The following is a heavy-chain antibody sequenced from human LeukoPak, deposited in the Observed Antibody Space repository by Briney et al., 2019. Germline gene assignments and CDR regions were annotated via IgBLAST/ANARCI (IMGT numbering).Heavy chain of an antibody. J-gene: IGHJ6*02. CDR3: ASVYGSGSYFHYYYGMDV. D-gene: IGHD3-10*01. CDR1: GFTFSSYE. V-gene: IGHV3-48*03. CDR2: ISSSGSTI. Sequence: GGSLRLSCAASGFTFSSYEMNWVRQAPGKGLEWVSYISSSGSTIYYADSVKCRFTISRDNAKNSLYLQMNSLRAEDTAVYYCASVYGSGSYFHYYYGMDVWGQGTTVTVSS.